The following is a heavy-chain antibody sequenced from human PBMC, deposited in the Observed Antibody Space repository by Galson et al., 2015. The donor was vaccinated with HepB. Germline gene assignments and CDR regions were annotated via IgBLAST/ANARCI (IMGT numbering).Heavy chain of an antibody. J-gene: IGHJ6*02. Sequence: SLRLSCAASGFTVSSNYMRWVRQAPGKGLEWVSVIYSGGSTYYADSVKGRFTISRDNSKNTLYLQMNSLRAEDTAVYYCARVDVVVVAATLGSYGMDVWGQGTTVIVSS. CDR3: ARVDVVVVAATLGSYGMDV. V-gene: IGHV3-66*01. CDR2: IYSGGST. CDR1: GFTVSSNY. D-gene: IGHD2-15*01.